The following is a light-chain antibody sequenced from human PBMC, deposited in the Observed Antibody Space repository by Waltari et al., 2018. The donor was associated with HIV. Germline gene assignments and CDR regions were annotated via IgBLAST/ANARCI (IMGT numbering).Light chain of an antibody. Sequence: QSALTQPASVSGSPGQSITISCTGTSSAVGGYNYFSWYQQHPGKAPKLMIYDVSNRPSGVSNRFSGSKSGNTASLTISGLQAEDEADYYCSSYTSSSTLRVFGTGTKVTVL. CDR1: SSAVGGYNY. J-gene: IGLJ1*01. V-gene: IGLV2-14*03. CDR2: DVS. CDR3: SSYTSSSTLRV.